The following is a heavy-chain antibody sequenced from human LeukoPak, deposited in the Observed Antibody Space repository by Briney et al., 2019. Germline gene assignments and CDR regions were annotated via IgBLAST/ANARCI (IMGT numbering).Heavy chain of an antibody. CDR2: IYYSGST. J-gene: IGHJ2*01. CDR3: ASAGYTSGLWYFDL. CDR1: GGSISSSSYY. V-gene: IGHV4-39*01. D-gene: IGHD6-19*01. Sequence: SGTLSLTCTVSGGSISSSSYYWGWIRQPPGKGLEWIGTIYYSGSTYYNPSLKSRVTISVDTSKNQFSLKLSSVTAADTAVYYCASAGYTSGLWYFDLWGRGTLVSVSS.